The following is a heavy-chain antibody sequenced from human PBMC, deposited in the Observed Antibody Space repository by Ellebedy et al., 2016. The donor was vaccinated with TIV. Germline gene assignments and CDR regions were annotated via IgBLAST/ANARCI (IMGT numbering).Heavy chain of an antibody. D-gene: IGHD6-19*01. CDR3: ARASSGWYFYYFDY. J-gene: IGHJ4*02. CDR1: GYTFTGYY. Sequence: AASVKVSCKASGYTFTGYYMHWVRQAPGQGLEWMGWINPNSGGTNYAQKFQGRVTMTRDTSISTAYMELSRLRSDDTAVYYCARASSGWYFYYFDYWGQGTLVTVSS. CDR2: INPNSGGT. V-gene: IGHV1-2*02.